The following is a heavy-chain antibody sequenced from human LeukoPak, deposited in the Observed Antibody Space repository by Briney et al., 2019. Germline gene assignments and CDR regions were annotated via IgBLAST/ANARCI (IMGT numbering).Heavy chain of an antibody. J-gene: IGHJ4*02. CDR2: IYYSGST. Sequence: PSETLSLTCTVSGGSISSSSYYWGWIRQPPGKGLEWIGSIYYSGSTYYNPSLKSRVTISVDTSKNHFSLKLSSVTAADTAVYYCARLRVGWLPRADFDYWGQGTLVTVSS. CDR3: ARLRVGWLPRADFDY. CDR1: GGSISSSSYY. V-gene: IGHV4-39*02. D-gene: IGHD3-22*01.